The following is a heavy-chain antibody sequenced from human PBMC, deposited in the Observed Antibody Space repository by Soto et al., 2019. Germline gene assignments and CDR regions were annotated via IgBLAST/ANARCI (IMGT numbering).Heavy chain of an antibody. D-gene: IGHD3-10*01. Sequence: PXESLKISCKGSGYSFTSYWIGWVRQMPGKGLEWMGIIYPGDSDTRYSPSFQGQVTISADKSISTAYLQWSSLKDSDTAMYYCARLGYYGSGSYRSDYYYYGMDVWGQGSTVTVSS. V-gene: IGHV5-51*01. CDR2: IYPGDSDT. J-gene: IGHJ6*02. CDR1: GYSFTSYW. CDR3: ARLGYYGSGSYRSDYYYYGMDV.